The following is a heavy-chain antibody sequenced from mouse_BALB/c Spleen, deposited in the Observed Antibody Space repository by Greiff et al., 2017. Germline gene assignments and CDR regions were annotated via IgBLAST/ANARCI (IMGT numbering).Heavy chain of an antibody. CDR2: ISYSGST. Sequence: EVQLQQSGPSLVKPSQTLSLTCSVTGDSITSGYWNWIRKFPGNKLEYMGYISYSGSTYYNPSLKSRISITRDTSKNQYYLQSNSVTTEDTATYYCARPLRREDYYAMDYWGQGTSVTVSS. CDR3: ARPLRREDYYAMDY. D-gene: IGHD2-12*01. CDR1: GDSITSGY. J-gene: IGHJ4*01. V-gene: IGHV3-8*02.